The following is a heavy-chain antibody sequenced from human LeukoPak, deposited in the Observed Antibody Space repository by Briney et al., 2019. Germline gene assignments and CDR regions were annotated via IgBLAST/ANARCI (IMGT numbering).Heavy chain of an antibody. J-gene: IGHJ6*03. Sequence: ESGGSLRLSCAASGFTFDDYAMHWVRQAPGKGREGVSGITWNSDIKAYADAVKGRFTVSRDNAKNSLYLQMNSLRSDDTALYYCARAPISGSYSQYFYMDVWGKGTTVTISS. CDR2: ITWNSDIK. CDR3: ARAPISGSYSQYFYMDV. D-gene: IGHD3-10*01. V-gene: IGHV3-9*01. CDR1: GFTFDDYA.